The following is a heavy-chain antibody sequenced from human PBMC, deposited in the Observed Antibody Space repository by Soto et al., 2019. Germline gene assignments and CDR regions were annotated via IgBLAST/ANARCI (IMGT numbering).Heavy chain of an antibody. CDR2: ISYDGSNK. CDR3: ANPGTTVTGTNY. Sequence: QVQLVESGGGVVQPGRSLRLSCAASGFTFSSYDMHWVRQAPGKGLEWVAVISYDGSNKYYADSVKGRFTISRDNSKNPLYLQMNSLRAEDTAVYYCANPGTTVTGTNYWGQGTLVTVSS. D-gene: IGHD4-17*01. CDR1: GFTFSSYD. V-gene: IGHV3-30*18. J-gene: IGHJ4*02.